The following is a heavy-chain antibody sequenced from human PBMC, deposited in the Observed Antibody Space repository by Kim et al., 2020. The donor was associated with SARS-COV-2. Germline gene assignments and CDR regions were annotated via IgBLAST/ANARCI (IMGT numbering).Heavy chain of an antibody. Sequence: SETLSLTCTVSGGSISSSSYYWGWIRQPPGKGLEWIGSIYYSGSTYYNPSLKSRVTISVDTSKNQFSLKLSSVTAADTAVYYCARLRSYYDILTGYYSDYWGQGTLVTVSS. J-gene: IGHJ4*02. CDR3: ARLRSYYDILTGYYSDY. CDR2: IYYSGST. D-gene: IGHD3-9*01. CDR1: GGSISSSSYY. V-gene: IGHV4-39*01.